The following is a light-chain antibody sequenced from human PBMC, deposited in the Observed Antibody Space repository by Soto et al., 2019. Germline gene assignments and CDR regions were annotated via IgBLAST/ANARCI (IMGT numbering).Light chain of an antibody. J-gene: IGKJ1*01. CDR1: QSLVYSDGNTY. CDR2: QIS. Sequence: DIVLTQTPLSSPVTLGQPASISCRSSQSLVYSDGNTYLSWLQQRPGQPPRLLIYQISNRFSGVPDRFSGSGAGTHFTLKISRVEAEDVGVYSCVQFSHFPRTFGQGTKVEIK. V-gene: IGKV2-24*01. CDR3: VQFSHFPRT.